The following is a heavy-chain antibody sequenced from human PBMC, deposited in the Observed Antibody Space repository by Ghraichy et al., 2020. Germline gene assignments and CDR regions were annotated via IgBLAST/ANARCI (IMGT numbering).Heavy chain of an antibody. V-gene: IGHV4-39*01. CDR3: ARLGKSTYYHFWSGYYPDWFAP. CDR1: GGYISSNSHY. CDR2: IYYSGST. D-gene: IGHD3-3*01. Sequence: SETLSLTCTVSGGYISSNSHYWGWIRQPPGKGLEWIGSIYYSGSTYYNPSLKSRATISVDTSKNQFSLKLSSVTAAYTAVYYCARLGKSTYYHFWSGYYPDWFAPCGQGTLLTVSS. J-gene: IGHJ5*02.